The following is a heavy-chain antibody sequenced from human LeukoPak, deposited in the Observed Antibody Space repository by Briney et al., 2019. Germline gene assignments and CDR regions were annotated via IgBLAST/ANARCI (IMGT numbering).Heavy chain of an antibody. D-gene: IGHD6-13*01. Sequence: PGGSLRLSCAASGFTFSGYAMSWVRQAPGKGLEWVSAISGSGGSTYYADSVKGRFAISRDNSKNTPYLQMNSLRAEDTAVYYCAKDKGPAAGLYYYGMDVWGQGTTVTVSS. CDR1: GFTFSGYA. CDR2: ISGSGGST. J-gene: IGHJ6*02. V-gene: IGHV3-23*01. CDR3: AKDKGPAAGLYYYGMDV.